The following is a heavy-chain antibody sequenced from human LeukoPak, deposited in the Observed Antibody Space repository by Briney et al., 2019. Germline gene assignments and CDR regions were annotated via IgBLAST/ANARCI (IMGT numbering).Heavy chain of an antibody. D-gene: IGHD3-22*01. Sequence: GGSLRLSCAASGCTFQDHTMRWVRQAPGKTLEWVSLISWDGTTYYADSVKGRFTISRDNSKDSLYLQMDALRSEDSTFYYCVKDLSYESSGSYFDYWGQGTLVSVS. V-gene: IGHV3-43*01. CDR3: VKDLSYESSGSYFDY. CDR2: ISWDGTT. J-gene: IGHJ4*02. CDR1: GCTFQDHT.